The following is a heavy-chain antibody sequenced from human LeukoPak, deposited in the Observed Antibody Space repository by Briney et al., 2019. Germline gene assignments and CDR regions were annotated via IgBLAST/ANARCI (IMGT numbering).Heavy chain of an antibody. CDR3: ARDLISSISRGWFDP. CDR1: GFTFDDYA. D-gene: IGHD6-13*01. CDR2: ISWNSGSI. Sequence: PGGSLRLSCAASGFTFDDYAMHWVRQAPGKGLEWVSGISWNSGSIGYADSVKGRFTISRDNAKNSLYLQMSSLRAEDTAVYYCARDLISSISRGWFDPWGQGTLVTVSS. J-gene: IGHJ5*02. V-gene: IGHV3-9*01.